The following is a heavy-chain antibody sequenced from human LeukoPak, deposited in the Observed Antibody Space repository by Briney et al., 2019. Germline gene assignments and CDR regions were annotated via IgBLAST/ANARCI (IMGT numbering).Heavy chain of an antibody. J-gene: IGHJ4*02. CDR1: GDSGSGSSAVA. CDR2: TYYRSKWNN. D-gene: IGHD2/OR15-2a*01. V-gene: IGHV6-1*01. Sequence: SQTLSLTCAVSGDSGSGSSAVAWKWLRQSPSRGLEWLGRTYYRSKWNNDYAVSMKSRITINPDTSKNQFSLHLNSVTPEDTAVYYCARGRNSGFDYWGQGTLVTVSS. CDR3: ARGRNSGFDY.